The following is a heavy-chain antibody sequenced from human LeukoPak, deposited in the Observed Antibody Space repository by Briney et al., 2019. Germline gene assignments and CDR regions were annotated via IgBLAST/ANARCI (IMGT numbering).Heavy chain of an antibody. CDR3: ARPLLGPNYYYGMDV. J-gene: IGHJ6*02. CDR1: GGSISSSSYY. Sequence: SETLSLTCTVSGGSISSSSYYWGWIRQPPGKGLEWIGSIYYGGSTYYNPSLKSRVTISVDTSKNQFSLKLSSVTAADTAVYYCARPLLGPNYYYGMDVWGQGTTVTVSS. V-gene: IGHV4-39*07. CDR2: IYYGGST.